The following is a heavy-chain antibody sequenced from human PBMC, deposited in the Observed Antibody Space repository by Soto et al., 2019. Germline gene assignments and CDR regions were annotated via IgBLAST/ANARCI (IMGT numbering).Heavy chain of an antibody. Sequence: KPGGSLRLSCTASGFTFGDYAMSWFRQAPGKGLEWVGFIRSKAYGGTTEYAASVKGRFTISRDDSKSIAYLQMNSLKTEDTAVYYCTRDCSGGSCYSLNQDYYYYYGMDVWGQGTTVTVSS. CDR2: IRSKAYGGTT. CDR3: TRDCSGGSCYSLNQDYYYYYGMDV. V-gene: IGHV3-49*05. J-gene: IGHJ6*02. D-gene: IGHD2-15*01. CDR1: GFTFGDYA.